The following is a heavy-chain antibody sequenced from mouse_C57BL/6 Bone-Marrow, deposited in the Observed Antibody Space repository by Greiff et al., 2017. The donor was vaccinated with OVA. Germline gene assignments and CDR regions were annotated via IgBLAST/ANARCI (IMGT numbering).Heavy chain of an antibody. J-gene: IGHJ4*01. Sequence: QVQLQQSGAELVRPGTSVKMSCKASGYTFTNYWIGWAKQRPGHGLEWIGDIYPGGGYTNYNEKFKGKATLTADKSSSTAYMQFSSLTSEDSAIYYCARHRKSYGSSYDYAMDYWGQGTADTVSS. CDR3: ARHRKSYGSSYDYAMDY. CDR2: IYPGGGYT. D-gene: IGHD1-1*01. V-gene: IGHV1-63*01. CDR1: GYTFTNYW.